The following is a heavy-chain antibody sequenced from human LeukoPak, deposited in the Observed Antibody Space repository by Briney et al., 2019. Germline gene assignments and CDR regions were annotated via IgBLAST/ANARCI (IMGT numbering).Heavy chain of an antibody. CDR1: GYTFTNYS. CDR3: ARVGEYCSGDSCLDY. Sequence: ASVKVSCKASGYTFTNYSISWVRQAPGQGLEWMGWISAYNGNADYAQKFQGRVTMTTDTSTSIGYMELRTLRSDDTAVYYCARVGEYCSGDSCLDYWGQGTLVTVSS. D-gene: IGHD2-15*01. V-gene: IGHV1-18*01. CDR2: ISAYNGNA. J-gene: IGHJ4*02.